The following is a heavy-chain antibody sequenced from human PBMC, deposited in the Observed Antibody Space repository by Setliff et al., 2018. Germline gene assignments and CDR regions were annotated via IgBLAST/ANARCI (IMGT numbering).Heavy chain of an antibody. D-gene: IGHD4-17*01. J-gene: IGHJ5*02. Sequence: GGSLRLSCAASGFTFSIYWMTWVRQAPGKGLEWVANIKQDGTKQYYVDSVKGRFAISRDNSKNTLYLQMNSLRSDDTAVYYCAKDPNGDFFGAFDTWGQGALVTVSS. V-gene: IGHV3-7*04. CDR1: GFTFSIYW. CDR2: IKQDGTKQ. CDR3: AKDPNGDFFGAFDT.